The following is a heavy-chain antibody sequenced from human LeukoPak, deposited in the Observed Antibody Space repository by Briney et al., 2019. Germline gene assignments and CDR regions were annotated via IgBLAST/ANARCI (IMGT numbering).Heavy chain of an antibody. CDR3: ARHLDWFDY. Sequence: SETLSLTCTVSGGSIRSYYWSWIRQPPGKGLEWIGYIYYSGSTNYNPSLKSRVTISVDTSKKQFSLKLSSVTAADTAVYYCARHLDWFDYWGQGTLVTVSS. D-gene: IGHD3/OR15-3a*01. CDR2: IYYSGST. CDR1: GGSIRSYY. J-gene: IGHJ4*02. V-gene: IGHV4-59*08.